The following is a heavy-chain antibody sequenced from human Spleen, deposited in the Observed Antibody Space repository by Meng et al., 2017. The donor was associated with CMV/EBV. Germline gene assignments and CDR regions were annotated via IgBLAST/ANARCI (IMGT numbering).Heavy chain of an antibody. CDR1: GYNYNTYG. CDR2: ISVYNGDT. V-gene: IGHV1-18*01. Sequence: GYNYNTYGISWVRQATEKGLEWMGWISVYNGDTNYAQKFQGRVTMTTDTSTSTAYMELKRLTSDDTAVYLCSRVTAFFPPTAIGIYWGQGTLVTVSS. D-gene: IGHD2-21*02. CDR3: SRVTAFFPPTAIGIY. J-gene: IGHJ4*02.